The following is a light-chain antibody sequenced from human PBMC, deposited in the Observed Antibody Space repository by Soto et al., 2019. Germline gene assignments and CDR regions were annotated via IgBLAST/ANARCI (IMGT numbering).Light chain of an antibody. V-gene: IGLV2-14*01. Sequence: QSVLTQPASVSGSPGQSITISCTGTSXDVGGYNYVSWYQQHPGKAPKLMIYEVSNRPSGVSNHFSGSKSGNTASLTISGLQAEDEADYYCGSYTSSSTYVFGTGTKVTVL. J-gene: IGLJ1*01. CDR1: SXDVGGYNY. CDR2: EVS. CDR3: GSYTSSSTYV.